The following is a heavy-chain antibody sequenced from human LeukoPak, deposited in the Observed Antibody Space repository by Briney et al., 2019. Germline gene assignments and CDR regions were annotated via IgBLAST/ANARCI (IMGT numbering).Heavy chain of an antibody. CDR2: IYYSGST. CDR3: ARYAYGGYHFDY. J-gene: IGHJ4*02. V-gene: IGHV4-59*01. D-gene: IGHD1-26*01. Sequence: PSETLSLTCTVSGDSISGYYWAWIRQPPGKGLEWIAYIYYSGSTNYNPSLKSRVTISVDTSKNQFSLTLTSVTAADTAVYYCARYAYGGYHFDYWGQGTLVTVSS. CDR1: GDSISGYY.